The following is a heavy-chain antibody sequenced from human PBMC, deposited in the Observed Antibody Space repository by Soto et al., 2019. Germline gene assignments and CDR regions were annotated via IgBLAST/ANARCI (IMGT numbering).Heavy chain of an antibody. V-gene: IGHV3-23*01. J-gene: IGHJ6*02. CDR1: EFSFSTYA. CDR3: ARGFRYGMEV. Sequence: GGSLRLSCEASEFSFSTYAMSWVRQAPGKGLEWVSSISSTGGSIYYADSVKGRFTISRDNSKNTLYLQMNSLRVEDSAVIYCARGFRYGMEVWGQGTTVTVSS. CDR2: ISSTGGSI. D-gene: IGHD3-10*01.